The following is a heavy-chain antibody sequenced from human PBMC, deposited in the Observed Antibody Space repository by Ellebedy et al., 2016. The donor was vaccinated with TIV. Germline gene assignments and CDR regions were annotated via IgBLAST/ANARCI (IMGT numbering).Heavy chain of an antibody. Sequence: GESLKISCAASGFTFSRYVMTWVRQAPGKGLEWVSSISGTGLSTYYADSVKGRFTVSRDTSKSTLYLQMDSLRADDTAVYYCAKAETVAAHHWGRGTQVTVSS. J-gene: IGHJ5*02. V-gene: IGHV3-23*01. CDR2: ISGTGLST. CDR1: GFTFSRYV. CDR3: AKAETVAAHH. D-gene: IGHD6-19*01.